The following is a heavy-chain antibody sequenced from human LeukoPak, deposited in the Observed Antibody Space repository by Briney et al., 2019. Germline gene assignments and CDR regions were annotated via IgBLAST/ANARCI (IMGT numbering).Heavy chain of an antibody. D-gene: IGHD1-26*01. V-gene: IGHV1-3*01. CDR1: GYTFTSYA. J-gene: IGHJ5*02. CDR3: ARSRREIPVNWFDP. Sequence: EASVKVSCKASGYTFTSYAMHWVRQAPGQRLEWMGWINAGNGNTKYSQKFQGRVTITRDTSASTAYMELSSLRSEDTAVYYCARSRREIPVNWFDPWGQGTLVTVSS. CDR2: INAGNGNT.